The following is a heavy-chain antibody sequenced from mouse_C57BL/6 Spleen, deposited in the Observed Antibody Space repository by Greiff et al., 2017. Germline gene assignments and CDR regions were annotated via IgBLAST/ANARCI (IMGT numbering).Heavy chain of an antibody. CDR2: IYPGDGDP. J-gene: IGHJ1*03. CDR3: ARAYDYPYWYFDV. Sequence: VKLMESGPALVKPGASVTISCMASGYAFSSSWTNWVKQRPGKGPEWIGRIYPGDGDPNYNGKFKGKATLTADKSSSTAYMQLSSLTSEDSAVYFCARAYDYPYWYFDVWGTGTTVTVSS. D-gene: IGHD2-4*01. V-gene: IGHV1-82*01. CDR1: GYAFSSSW.